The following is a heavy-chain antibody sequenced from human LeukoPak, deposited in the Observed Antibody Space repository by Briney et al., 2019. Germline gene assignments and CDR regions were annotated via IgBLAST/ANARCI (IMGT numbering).Heavy chain of an antibody. Sequence: SETLSLTCTVSGGSISSYYWSWIRQPPGKGLEWIGYIYYSGSTNYNPSLKSRVTRSVDTSKNQFSLKLSSVTAADTAVYYCARYQNSFDYWGQGTLVTVSS. CDR2: IYYSGST. V-gene: IGHV4-59*01. J-gene: IGHJ4*02. CDR1: GGSISSYY. CDR3: ARYQNSFDY.